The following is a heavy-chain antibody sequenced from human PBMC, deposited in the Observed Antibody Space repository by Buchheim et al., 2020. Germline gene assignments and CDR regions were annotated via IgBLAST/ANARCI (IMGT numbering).Heavy chain of an antibody. J-gene: IGHJ4*02. Sequence: QLQLQESGSGLVKPSQTLSLTCAVSGGSISSGGYSWSWIREPGGKGLEWIGAIYHSGSTYYNLSLKSRVTISVAKSHTLLSLKLSSVTAADTAVYYCARFPTAGTVYWGQGTL. D-gene: IGHD6-13*01. CDR1: GGSISSGGYS. CDR2: IYHSGST. V-gene: IGHV4-30-2*01. CDR3: ARFPTAGTVY.